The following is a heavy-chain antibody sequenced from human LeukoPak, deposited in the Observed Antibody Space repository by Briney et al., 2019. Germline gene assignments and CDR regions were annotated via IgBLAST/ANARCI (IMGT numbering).Heavy chain of an antibody. J-gene: IGHJ6*02. V-gene: IGHV1-3*01. D-gene: IGHD2-15*01. CDR1: GYTFTSHG. CDR2: INAGNGDT. CDR3: ARGTGCTGGSCSYYGMDV. Sequence: ASVKVSCKASGYTFTSHGINWVRQAPGQRLEWMGWINAGNGDTKYSQKFQGRITITRDTSATTAYMELSSLRSEDKAVYYCARGTGCTGGSCSYYGMDVWGQGTTVTVSS.